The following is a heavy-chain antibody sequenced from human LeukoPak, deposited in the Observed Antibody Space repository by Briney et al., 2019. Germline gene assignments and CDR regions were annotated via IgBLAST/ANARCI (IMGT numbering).Heavy chain of an antibody. J-gene: IGHJ4*02. Sequence: GASVKVSCKASGYTFTGYYMHWVRQAPGQGLEWMGWINPNSGGTSYAQNFQGRVTMTRDTSISTAYMELSRLRSDDTAVYYCARGRPLTYCSGGSCPLLDNWGQGTLVTVSS. CDR2: INPNSGGT. CDR1: GYTFTGYY. V-gene: IGHV1-2*02. CDR3: ARGRPLTYCSGGSCPLLDN. D-gene: IGHD2-15*01.